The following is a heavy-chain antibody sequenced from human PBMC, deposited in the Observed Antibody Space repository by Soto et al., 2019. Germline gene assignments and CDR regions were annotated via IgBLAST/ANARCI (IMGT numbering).Heavy chain of an antibody. CDR2: IYSGGST. CDR1: GFSVSSNY. V-gene: IGHV3-66*01. CDR3: VGHDWFDP. J-gene: IGHJ5*02. D-gene: IGHD3-10*01. Sequence: EVQLVEFGGDLVQPGGSLRLSCAASGFSVSSNYMSWVRQAPGKGLEWVSVIYSGGSTYYADSVKGRFTISRDNSKNTLYLQMNSLRSEDTAVYDCVGHDWFDPWGQGTLVTVSS.